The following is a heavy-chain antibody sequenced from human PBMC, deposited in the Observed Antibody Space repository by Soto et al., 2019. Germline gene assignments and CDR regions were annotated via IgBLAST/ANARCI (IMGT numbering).Heavy chain of an antibody. J-gene: IGHJ4*02. CDR2: IYHSGNT. V-gene: IGHV4-4*02. CDR3: ARDYRTGCRSPDCDMF. Sequence: XETLFLTCAVSGYSISSGAWWNWVRQSPVKGLQWIGEIYHSGNTRNNPSLKSRVTMSVEKSNNQFSLNLMSVTAADTATYYCARDYRTGCRSPDCDMFWGRGILVTVSA. CDR1: GYSISSGAW. D-gene: IGHD3-9*01.